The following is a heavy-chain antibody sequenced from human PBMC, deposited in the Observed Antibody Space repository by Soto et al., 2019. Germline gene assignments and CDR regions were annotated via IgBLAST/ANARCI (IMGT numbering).Heavy chain of an antibody. Sequence: PSETLSLTCAVYGGSFSGYYWSWIRQPPGKGLEWIGEINHSGSTNYNPSLKSRVAISVDTSKNQFSLKLSSVTAADTTVYYCARAWGGVPDYWGQGTLVNVSS. J-gene: IGHJ4*02. CDR3: ARAWGGVPDY. V-gene: IGHV4-34*01. D-gene: IGHD3-16*01. CDR2: INHSGST. CDR1: GGSFSGYY.